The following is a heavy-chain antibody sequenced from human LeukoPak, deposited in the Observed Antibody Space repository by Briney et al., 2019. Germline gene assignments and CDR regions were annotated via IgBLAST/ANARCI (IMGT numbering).Heavy chain of an antibody. Sequence: GASVKVSCKASGYTFTGYYMHWVRQAPGQGLEWMGWINPNSGGTNYAQKFQGRVTMTRDTSISTAYMELSRLRSDETAVYYCARDEFDILTGFSPPRPANWFDPWGQGTLVTVSS. J-gene: IGHJ5*02. CDR2: INPNSGGT. CDR1: GYTFTGYY. V-gene: IGHV1-2*02. D-gene: IGHD3-9*01. CDR3: ARDEFDILTGFSPPRPANWFDP.